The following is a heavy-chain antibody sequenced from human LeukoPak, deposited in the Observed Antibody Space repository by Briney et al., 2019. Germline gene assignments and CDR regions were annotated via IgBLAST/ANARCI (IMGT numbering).Heavy chain of an antibody. Sequence: ASVKVSCKASGYTFTSYGISWVRQAPGQGLEWMGWISAYNGNTNYAQKLQGRVTMTTDTSTSTAYMELRSLRSDDTAVYYCARDSAYCSSTSCYALPPYYNYYYMGVGGKGTTVTVSS. CDR3: ARDSAYCSSTSCYALPPYYNYYYMGV. CDR1: GYTFTSYG. CDR2: ISAYNGNT. J-gene: IGHJ6*03. D-gene: IGHD2-2*01. V-gene: IGHV1-18*01.